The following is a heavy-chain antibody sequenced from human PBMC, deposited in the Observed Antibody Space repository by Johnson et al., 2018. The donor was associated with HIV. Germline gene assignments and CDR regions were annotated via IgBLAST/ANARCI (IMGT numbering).Heavy chain of an antibody. CDR3: VKDGGLQLREWSSAPADAFHI. Sequence: VQLVESVGGVVRPGRSLRLSCEASGFSFSNYAMDWVRQTSGKGLEWVSAISGSGGSTYYADSVKGRFTISRENAKNSLYLQMNKLRAGDSAVYYCVKDGGLQLREWSSAPADAFHIWGQGTMVTVSS. V-gene: IGHV3-23*04. CDR1: GFSFSNYA. D-gene: IGHD3-16*01. J-gene: IGHJ3*02. CDR2: ISGSGGST.